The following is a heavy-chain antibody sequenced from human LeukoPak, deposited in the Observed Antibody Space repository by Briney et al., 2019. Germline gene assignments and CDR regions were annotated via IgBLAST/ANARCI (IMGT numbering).Heavy chain of an antibody. V-gene: IGHV3-15*01. J-gene: IGHJ4*02. CDR3: ATDVPTLGSGEFEY. D-gene: IGHD3-10*01. Sequence: GGSLRLSCAASGFSVSNAWMSWVRQAPGKGLQWVGRIKTIGTTDYAAPVKGRFTVSRDDSKNMVYLQMSSLKIEDTAVYYCATDVPTLGSGEFEYWGQGILVIVSS. CDR2: IKTIGTT. CDR1: GFSVSNAW.